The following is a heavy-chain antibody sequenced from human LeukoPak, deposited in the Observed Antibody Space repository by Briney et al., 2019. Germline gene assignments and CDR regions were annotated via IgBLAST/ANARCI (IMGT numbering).Heavy chain of an antibody. Sequence: GGSLRLSCAASGFTFSSYWMSWVRQAPGKGLEWVANIKQDGSEKYYVDSVKGRFTISRDNAKNSLYLQMNSLRAEDTAVYYCATHLYYDSSGYHFDYWGQGTLVTVSS. D-gene: IGHD3-22*01. CDR1: GFTFSSYW. J-gene: IGHJ4*02. CDR2: IKQDGSEK. CDR3: ATHLYYDSSGYHFDY. V-gene: IGHV3-7*01.